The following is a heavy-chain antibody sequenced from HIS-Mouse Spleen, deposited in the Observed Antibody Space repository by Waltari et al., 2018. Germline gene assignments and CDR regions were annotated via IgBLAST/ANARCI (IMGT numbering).Heavy chain of an antibody. J-gene: IGHJ4*02. V-gene: IGHV4-4*07. Sequence: QVQLQESGPGLVKPSETLSLTCTVSGGSISSYYWSWIRQPAGKGLEWIGRVYTSGRTNYNPPLKSRVTMSVDTSKNQFSLKLSSVTAADTAVYYCARGGSSSPEPFFDYWGQGTLVTVSS. CDR3: ARGGSSSPEPFFDY. CDR1: GGSISSYY. D-gene: IGHD6-6*01. CDR2: VYTSGRT.